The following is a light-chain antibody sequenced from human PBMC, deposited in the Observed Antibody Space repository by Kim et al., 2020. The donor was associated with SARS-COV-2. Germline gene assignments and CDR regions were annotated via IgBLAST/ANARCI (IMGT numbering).Light chain of an antibody. V-gene: IGKV3-11*01. CDR1: QSVTTY. Sequence: LSPGERAPLSCRASQSVTTYLAWYQQKPGQAPRLLIYDASNRATGIPARFSGSGSGTDFTLTISSLESEDFAVYYCQQRSNWPLTFGGGTKVDIK. CDR2: DAS. J-gene: IGKJ4*01. CDR3: QQRSNWPLT.